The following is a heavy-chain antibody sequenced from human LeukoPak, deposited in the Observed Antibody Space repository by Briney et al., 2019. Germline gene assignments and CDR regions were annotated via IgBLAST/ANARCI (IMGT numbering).Heavy chain of an antibody. J-gene: IGHJ4*02. D-gene: IGHD5-18*01. CDR1: GFTFSSYW. CDR3: ARDLCSWIQLCPLDY. CDR2: IKQDGSEK. Sequence: GGSLRLSCAASGFTFSSYWMSWVRQAPGKGLEWVANIKQDGSEKYYVDSVKGRFTISRDNAKNSPYLQMNSLRAEDTAVYYCARDLCSWIQLCPLDYWGQGTLVTVSS. V-gene: IGHV3-7*01.